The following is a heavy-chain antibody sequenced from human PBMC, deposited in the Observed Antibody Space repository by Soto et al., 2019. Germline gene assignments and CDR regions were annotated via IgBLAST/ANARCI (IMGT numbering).Heavy chain of an antibody. V-gene: IGHV4-30-4*01. CDR3: ARDPVCSSTSCYSWFDP. J-gene: IGHJ5*02. Sequence: QVQLQESGPGLVKPSQTLSLTCTVSGGSISSGDYYWCWIRQPPGKGLEWIGYIYYSGSTYYNPSLKSRVTISVDTSKNQFSLKLSSVTAADTAVYYCARDPVCSSTSCYSWFDPWGQGTLVTVSS. CDR1: GGSISSGDYY. CDR2: IYYSGST. D-gene: IGHD2-2*02.